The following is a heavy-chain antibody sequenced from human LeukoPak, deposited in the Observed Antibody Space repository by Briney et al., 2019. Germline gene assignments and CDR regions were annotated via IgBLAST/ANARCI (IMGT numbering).Heavy chain of an antibody. CDR3: ARDSARERGLWFDP. CDR2: IIPIFGTA. Sequence: SVKVSFKASGGTFSSYAISWARQAPGQGLEWMGGIIPIFGTANYAQKFQGRVTITADKSTSTAYMELSSLRSEDTAVYYCARDSARERGLWFDPWGQGTLVTVSS. V-gene: IGHV1-69*06. CDR1: GGTFSSYA. D-gene: IGHD3-16*01. J-gene: IGHJ5*02.